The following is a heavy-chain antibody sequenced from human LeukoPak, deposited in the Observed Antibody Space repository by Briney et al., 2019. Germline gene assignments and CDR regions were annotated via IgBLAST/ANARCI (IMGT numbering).Heavy chain of an antibody. D-gene: IGHD1-1*01. CDR1: GFTVSSNY. CDR2: IYSGGST. Sequence: GGSLRLSCAASGFTVSSNYMSWVRQAPGKGLEWVSVIYSGGSTYYADSVKGRFTISRDNSKNMVFLQMNSLRDDDTAVYYCARDTTARYLDYWGQGTLVIVSS. V-gene: IGHV3-66*01. CDR3: ARDTTARYLDY. J-gene: IGHJ4*02.